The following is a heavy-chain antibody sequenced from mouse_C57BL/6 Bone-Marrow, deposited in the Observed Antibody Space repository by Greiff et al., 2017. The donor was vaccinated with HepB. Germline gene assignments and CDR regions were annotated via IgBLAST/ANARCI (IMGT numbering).Heavy chain of an antibody. Sequence: VKLVESGAELARPGASVKLSCKASGYTFTSYGISWVKQRTGQGLEWIGEIYPRSGNTYYNEKFKGKATLTADKSSSTAYMELRSLTSEDSAVYFCARETTVVAEGYWGQGTTLTVSS. V-gene: IGHV1-81*01. CDR2: IYPRSGNT. D-gene: IGHD1-1*01. CDR1: GYTFTSYG. J-gene: IGHJ2*01. CDR3: ARETTVVAEGY.